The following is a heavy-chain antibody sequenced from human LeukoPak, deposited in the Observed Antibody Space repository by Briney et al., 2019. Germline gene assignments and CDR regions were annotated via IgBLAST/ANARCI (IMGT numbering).Heavy chain of an antibody. V-gene: IGHV4-61*08. J-gene: IGHJ4*02. CDR3: ARGLAAAADY. D-gene: IGHD6-13*01. CDR2: IYYSGST. CDR1: GGSISSGGYY. Sequence: SETLSLTCTVSGGSISSGGYYWSWIRQPPGKGLEWIGYIYYSGSTNYNPSLKSRVTISVDTSKNQFSLKLSSVTAADTAVYYCARGLAAAADYWGQGTLVTVSS.